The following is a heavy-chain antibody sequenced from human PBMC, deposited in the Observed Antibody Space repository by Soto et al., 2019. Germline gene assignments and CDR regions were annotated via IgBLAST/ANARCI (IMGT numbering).Heavy chain of an antibody. V-gene: IGHV1-18*01. J-gene: IGHJ6*04. CDR2: ISAYNGNT. Sequence: QVQLVQSGAEVKKPGASVKVSCKASGYTFTSYGISWVRQAPGQGLEWMGWISAYNGNTNYAQKFQGRVTMTTDTSTSTAYMELRSLRSDATSVYYCARGGICRTNGVCSFYGMDVGGEGTTVTFSS. CDR3: ARGGICRTNGVCSFYGMDV. CDR1: GYTFTSYG. D-gene: IGHD2-8*01.